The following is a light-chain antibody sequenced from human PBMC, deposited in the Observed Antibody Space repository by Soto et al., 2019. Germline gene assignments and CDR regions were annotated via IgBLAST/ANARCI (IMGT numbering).Light chain of an antibody. V-gene: IGKV3-15*01. CDR3: QQCNNRPYT. J-gene: IGKJ2*01. Sequence: EIVMTQSPAPLPVSPGKRAALSCRASQSVSSSLTCCQQKPGQAPRVLIYGASTRATGIPANFSGSGSGTEFTLAISSLQSEDIAVYYCQQCNNRPYTFGQGTKLEIK. CDR1: QSVSSS. CDR2: GAS.